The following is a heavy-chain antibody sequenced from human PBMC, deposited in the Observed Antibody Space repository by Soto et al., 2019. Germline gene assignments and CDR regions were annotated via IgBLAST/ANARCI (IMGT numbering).Heavy chain of an antibody. CDR3: AKSWEASHDVNGFDY. Sequence: GGSLRLSCAASGFTFSSYAMSWVRQAPGKGLEWVSAISGSGGSTYYADSVKGRFTISRDNSKNTLYLQMNSLRAEDTAVYYCAKSWEASHDVNGFDYWGQGTLVTVSS. D-gene: IGHD1-26*01. CDR2: ISGSGGST. J-gene: IGHJ4*02. CDR1: GFTFSSYA. V-gene: IGHV3-23*01.